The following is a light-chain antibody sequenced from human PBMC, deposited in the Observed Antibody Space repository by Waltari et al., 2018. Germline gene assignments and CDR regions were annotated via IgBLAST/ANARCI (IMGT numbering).Light chain of an antibody. J-gene: IGKJ5*01. V-gene: IGKV2-28*01. CDR1: QSLLQSSGYNY. CDR3: MQALQDIT. Sequence: DLVLTQSPLSLPVTAGEPASISCRSSQSLLQSSGYNYLDWYLQKPGQSPQLLIYLGSTRASGVPDRFSGSGSGTDFTLKISRVEAEDVGIYYCMQALQDITFGQGTRLEIK. CDR2: LGS.